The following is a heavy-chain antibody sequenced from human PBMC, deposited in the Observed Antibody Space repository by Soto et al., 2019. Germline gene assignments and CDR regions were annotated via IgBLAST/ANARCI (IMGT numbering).Heavy chain of an antibody. V-gene: IGHV4-59*01. Sequence: SETLSLTCTVSGGSISSYYWSWIRQPPGKGLEWIGFIYYSGSTNYNPSLKSRVTISVDTSKNQFSLKLSSVTAADTAVYYCARGGGTSYDYIWGSYHYYYYYMDVWGKGTTVTSP. CDR2: IYYSGST. D-gene: IGHD3-16*02. CDR3: ARGGGTSYDYIWGSYHYYYYYMDV. J-gene: IGHJ6*03. CDR1: GGSISSYY.